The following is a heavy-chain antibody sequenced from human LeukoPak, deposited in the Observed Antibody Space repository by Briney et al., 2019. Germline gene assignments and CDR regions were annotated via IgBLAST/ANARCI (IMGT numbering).Heavy chain of an antibody. J-gene: IGHJ3*02. CDR2: IYFSGGT. V-gene: IGHV4-39*07. CDR3: ARDRYYYDSSSYFSAFDT. Sequence: PSETLSLTCTVSGYSISSSNCYWGWIRQPPGKGLEWIGSIYFSGGTYYNASLKSRVTISVDTSKNQFSLKLRSVTAADTAVYYCARDRYYYDSSSYFSAFDTWGQGTMVTVSS. D-gene: IGHD3-22*01. CDR1: GYSISSSNCY.